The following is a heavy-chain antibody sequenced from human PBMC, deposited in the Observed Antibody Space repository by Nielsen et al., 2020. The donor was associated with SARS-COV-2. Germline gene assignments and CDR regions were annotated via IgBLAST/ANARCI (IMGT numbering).Heavy chain of an antibody. D-gene: IGHD3-22*01. CDR2: ISSSSSYI. V-gene: IGHV3-21*01. Sequence: GESLKISCAASGFTFSSYSMNWVRQAPGKGLEWVPSISSSSSYIYYADSVKGRFTISRDNAKNSLYLQMNSLRAEDTAVYYCARGITMIVVVYYYYYGMDVWGQGTTVTVSS. CDR3: ARGITMIVVVYYYYYGMDV. CDR1: GFTFSSYS. J-gene: IGHJ6*02.